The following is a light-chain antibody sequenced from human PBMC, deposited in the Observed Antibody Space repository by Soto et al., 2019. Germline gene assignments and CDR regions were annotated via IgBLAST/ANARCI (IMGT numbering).Light chain of an antibody. J-gene: IGKJ1*01. CDR3: QQCNSFLT. Sequence: DIQMTQSPSTLSASVGDRVTITCRASQSISSWLAWYQQKPGKAPKLLIYDASSLESGVPSRFSGSGSGTEFTRIVSSLQADEFATYYCQQCNSFLTFGQGTKVEIK. CDR1: QSISSW. CDR2: DAS. V-gene: IGKV1-5*01.